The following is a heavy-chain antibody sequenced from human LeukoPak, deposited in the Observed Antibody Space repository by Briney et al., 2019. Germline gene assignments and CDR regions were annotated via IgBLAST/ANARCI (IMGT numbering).Heavy chain of an antibody. CDR1: GYTFTNYG. V-gene: IGHV1-3*04. D-gene: IGHD3-22*01. Sequence: GASVKVSYKTSGYTFTNYGMHWVRQAPRQSLEWVGWINTGNGNTKSSQKFQDRVTLSRDTSASTAYMELNSLSSEDTAVYYCARVPLHDASGHYYSHWGQGTLVTVSS. CDR3: ARVPLHDASGHYYSH. CDR2: INTGNGNT. J-gene: IGHJ1*01.